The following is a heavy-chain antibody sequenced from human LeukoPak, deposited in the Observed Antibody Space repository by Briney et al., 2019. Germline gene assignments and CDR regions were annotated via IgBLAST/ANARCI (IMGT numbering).Heavy chain of an antibody. J-gene: IGHJ6*03. CDR3: ARLRSSSWYGVDDYYYYYMDV. CDR1: GGSISSSSYY. CDR2: IYYSGST. Sequence: PSETLSLTCTVSGGSISSSSYYWGWIRQPPGKGLEWIGSIYYSGSTYYNPSLMSRVTISVDTSKNQFSLKLSSVTAADTAVYYCARLRSSSWYGVDDYYYYYMDVWGKGTTVTVSS. D-gene: IGHD6-13*01. V-gene: IGHV4-39*01.